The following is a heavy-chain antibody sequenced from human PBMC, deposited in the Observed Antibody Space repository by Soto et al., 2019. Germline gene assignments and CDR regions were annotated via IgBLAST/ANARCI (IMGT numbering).Heavy chain of an antibody. CDR1: GFTFSDFA. D-gene: IGHD3-10*01. V-gene: IGHV3-23*01. CDR2: LDGAGGST. J-gene: IGHJ6*02. CDR3: AAPRDEYGSGVSWFTYGMDI. Sequence: GGSLRLSCLASGFTFSDFAMTWVRHVPGRGLEWVASLDGAGGSTYYAESVRGRFSISRDNSQNTLFLQMRRLTDDDTAIYYCAAPRDEYGSGVSWFTYGMDIWGQGTTVTVPS.